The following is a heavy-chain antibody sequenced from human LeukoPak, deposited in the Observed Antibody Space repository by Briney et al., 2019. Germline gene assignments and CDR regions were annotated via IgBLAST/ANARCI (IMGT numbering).Heavy chain of an antibody. CDR2: IIPIFGTA. D-gene: IGHD3-3*01. CDR1: GGTFSSYA. J-gene: IGHJ4*02. V-gene: IGHV1-69*05. Sequence: GSSVKVSCKASGGTFSSYAISWVRQAPGQGLEWMGRIIPIFGTANYAQKFQGRVTITTDESTSTAYMELSSLRSEDTAVYYCARAEVFWSGPFDYWGQGTLVTVSP. CDR3: ARAEVFWSGPFDY.